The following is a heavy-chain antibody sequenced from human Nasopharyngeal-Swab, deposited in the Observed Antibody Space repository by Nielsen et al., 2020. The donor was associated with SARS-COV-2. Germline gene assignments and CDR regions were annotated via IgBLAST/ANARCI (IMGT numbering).Heavy chain of an antibody. CDR1: GFTFSSYG. Sequence: GESLKISCAASGFTFSSYGMHWVRQALGKGLEWVAVISYDGSNKYYADSVKGRFTISRDNSKNTLYLQMNSLRAEDTAVYYCARTNSGSYLGPFDYWGQGTLVTVSS. J-gene: IGHJ4*02. D-gene: IGHD1-26*01. CDR2: ISYDGSNK. V-gene: IGHV3-30*03. CDR3: ARTNSGSYLGPFDY.